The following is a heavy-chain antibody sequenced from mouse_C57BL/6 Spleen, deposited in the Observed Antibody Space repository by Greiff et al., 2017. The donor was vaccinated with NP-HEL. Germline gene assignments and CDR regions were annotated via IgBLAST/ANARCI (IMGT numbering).Heavy chain of an antibody. V-gene: IGHV1-81*01. CDR3: ARGGEDYGNFVGFDY. CDR2: IYPRSGNT. J-gene: IGHJ2*01. CDR1: GYTFTSYG. D-gene: IGHD2-1*01. Sequence: QVQLQQSGAELARPGASVKLSCKASGYTFTSYGISWVKQRTGQGLEWIGEIYPRSGNTYYNEKFKGKATLTADKSSSTAYMELRSLPSEDSAVYFCARGGEDYGNFVGFDYWGQGTTLTVSS.